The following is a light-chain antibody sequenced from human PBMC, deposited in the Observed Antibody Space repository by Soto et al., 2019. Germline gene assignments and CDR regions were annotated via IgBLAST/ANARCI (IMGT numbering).Light chain of an antibody. CDR3: HEYGSSPRT. Sequence: EIVLTQSPGTLSLSPGERATLSCRASQSVSSTYLAWYQHKPGQAPRLLIYGPSSRAAGIPDRFSGSVSGTDFTLTISRLEPEDFAVYYCHEYGSSPRTFGQGTRLEIK. V-gene: IGKV3-20*01. J-gene: IGKJ5*01. CDR1: QSVSSTY. CDR2: GPS.